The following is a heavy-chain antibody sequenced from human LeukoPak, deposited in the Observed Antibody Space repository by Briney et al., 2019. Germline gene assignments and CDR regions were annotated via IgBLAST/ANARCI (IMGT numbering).Heavy chain of an antibody. CDR1: GFTFSSYS. Sequence: HPGGSLRLSCAASGFTFSSYSMNWVRQAPGKGLEWVSYISSSSSTIYYADSVKGRFTISRDNSKNTLYLQMNSLRAEDTAVYYCARAPNYSNYISWGQGTLVTVSS. D-gene: IGHD4-11*01. J-gene: IGHJ4*02. CDR3: ARAPNYSNYIS. V-gene: IGHV3-48*01. CDR2: ISSSSSTI.